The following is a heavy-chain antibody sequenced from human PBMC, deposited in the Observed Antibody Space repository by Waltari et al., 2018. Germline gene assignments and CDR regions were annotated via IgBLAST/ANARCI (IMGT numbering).Heavy chain of an antibody. CDR3: TTGTTVAVYHFDY. CDR1: GFTFRTTW. Sequence: EVQLVESGGGWVKPGGSLSLSFVVSGFTFRTTWMSWVRQAPGKGLAWVGRIKSTTDGGATDDAAPLKGRFTISRDDSKKTVYLQMSSLKTDDTAVYYCTTGTTVAVYHFDYWGQGTLVAVSS. J-gene: IGHJ4*02. CDR2: IKSTTDGGAT. V-gene: IGHV3-15*01. D-gene: IGHD1-7*01.